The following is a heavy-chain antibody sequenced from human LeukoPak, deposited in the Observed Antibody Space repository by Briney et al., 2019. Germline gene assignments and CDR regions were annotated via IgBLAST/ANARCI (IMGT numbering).Heavy chain of an antibody. Sequence: SQTLSLTCTVSGGSISSGSYYWSWLRQPAGKGLEWIGRIYTSGSTNYNPSLKSRVTISVDTSKHQFSLKLSSVPAADTAVYYCASFGLYSSSRSIWGQGTLVTVSS. CDR2: IYTSGST. CDR1: GGSISSGSYY. D-gene: IGHD6-13*01. V-gene: IGHV4-61*02. J-gene: IGHJ4*02. CDR3: ASFGLYSSSRSI.